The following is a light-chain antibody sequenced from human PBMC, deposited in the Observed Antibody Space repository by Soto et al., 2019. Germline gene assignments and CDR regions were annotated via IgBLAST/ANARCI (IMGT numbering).Light chain of an antibody. CDR1: QGISNY. Sequence: DIQMTQSPSSLSASVGDRVTITCRASQGISNYLAWYQQKPGKVPKLLIYATFTLQAGVPSRFSGSGSETDFTHTISSLQPEDVATYYCQAYDSALTWTFGQGTKVEIQ. CDR2: ATF. J-gene: IGKJ1*01. V-gene: IGKV1-27*01. CDR3: QAYDSALTWT.